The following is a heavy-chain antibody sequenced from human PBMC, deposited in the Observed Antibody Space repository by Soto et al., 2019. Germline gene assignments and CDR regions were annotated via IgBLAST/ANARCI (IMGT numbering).Heavy chain of an antibody. Sequence: QGQLQESGPGLVKPSQTLSLTCTVSGGSISSGGYYWSWIRQHPGKGLEWIGYIYYSGSTYYNPSLKSRVTISVNTSKNQSSLKLSSVTAEDTAVYYCARSGYSYGPNPLLYWGQGTLVTVSS. CDR1: GGSISSGGYY. D-gene: IGHD5-18*01. CDR3: ARSGYSYGPNPLLY. J-gene: IGHJ4*02. V-gene: IGHV4-31*03. CDR2: IYYSGST.